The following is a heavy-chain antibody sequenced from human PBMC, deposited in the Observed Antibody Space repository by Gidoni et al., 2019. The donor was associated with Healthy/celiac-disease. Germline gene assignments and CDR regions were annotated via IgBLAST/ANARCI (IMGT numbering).Heavy chain of an antibody. CDR1: GFTLSSDA. CDR3: ATSGAYPRRYYFDY. CDR2: NSGRGGST. D-gene: IGHD1-26*01. Sequence: EGQLLASGGGVVQPGGSLRLACAASGFTLSSDAMSWVRKAPGKGLEWVSANSGRGGSTYYAASLKSRVTISRDNSKNTLYLQMSSLSAADTAVYYCATSGAYPRRYYFDYWGQGTLVTVSS. J-gene: IGHJ4*01. V-gene: IGHV3-23*01.